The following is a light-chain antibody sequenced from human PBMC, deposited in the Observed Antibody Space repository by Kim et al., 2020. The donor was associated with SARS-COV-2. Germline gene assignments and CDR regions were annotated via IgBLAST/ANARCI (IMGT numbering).Light chain of an antibody. V-gene: IGKV3-20*01. CDR2: GVS. J-gene: IGKJ2*01. CDR1: QSISH. CDR3: HQYYSIPKT. Sequence: LSLSPGERATLSCRASQSISHLAWFQQKPGQAPRLLIYGVSNRATGIPDRFSGSGSDTDFTLTISRLEPEDLAVYYCHQYYSIPKTFGQGTKLEI.